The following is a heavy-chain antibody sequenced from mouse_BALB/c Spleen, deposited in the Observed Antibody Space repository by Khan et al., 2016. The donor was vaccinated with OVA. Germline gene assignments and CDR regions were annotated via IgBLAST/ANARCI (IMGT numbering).Heavy chain of an antibody. CDR1: GFTFSSYT. CDR2: ISSGATYT. D-gene: IGHD2-1*01. Sequence: EVELVESGGGLVKPGGSLKLSCAASGFTFSSYTLSWVRQTPEMRLEWVATISSGATYTYYPDSVKGRFTISRDNAQNTLYLQMSSLKSEDTAMYYCSRDGNYAHWYFDVWGAGTTVTVSS. V-gene: IGHV5-6-4*01. J-gene: IGHJ1*01. CDR3: SRDGNYAHWYFDV.